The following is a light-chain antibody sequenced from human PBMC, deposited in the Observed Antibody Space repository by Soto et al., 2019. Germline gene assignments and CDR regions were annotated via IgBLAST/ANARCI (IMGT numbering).Light chain of an antibody. J-gene: IGKJ1*01. CDR2: KAS. Sequence: DIQMTQSPSTLSGSVGDRVTITCRASQTISSWLAWHQQKPGKAPKLLIYKASTLKSGVPSRFSGSGSGTGFTLTISSLQPDDFATYYCQHYNSYSEAFGQGTKVDIK. CDR3: QHYNSYSEA. V-gene: IGKV1-5*03. CDR1: QTISSW.